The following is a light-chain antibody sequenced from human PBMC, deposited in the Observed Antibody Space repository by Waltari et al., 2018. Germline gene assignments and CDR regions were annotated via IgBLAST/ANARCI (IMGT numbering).Light chain of an antibody. CDR3: AVWDDSLSAWL. Sequence: QSVLTQPPSASGTPGQRVTISCSGSSSNIGRNTVNWYQHFPGTAPKLVISINDQRASVVPDRFSCSRSGTSASLAIIGLQSDDEAEYSCAVWDDSLSAWLFGGGTKLAVL. CDR1: SSNIGRNT. CDR2: IND. V-gene: IGLV1-44*01. J-gene: IGLJ3*02.